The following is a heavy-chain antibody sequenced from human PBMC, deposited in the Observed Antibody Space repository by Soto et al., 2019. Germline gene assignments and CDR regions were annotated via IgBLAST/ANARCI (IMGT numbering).Heavy chain of an antibody. Sequence: EVQLVESGGGMVQPGGSLRLSCEASGFTVSTKYMSWVRQAPGKGLEWVSAIYSGGSTFYAEVARGRFTISRDNSKNTVNLQMNSLRAEDTAVYYCARDPGAADYWGQGTLVTVSS. V-gene: IGHV3-66*01. J-gene: IGHJ4*02. D-gene: IGHD7-27*01. CDR1: GFTVSTKY. CDR3: ARDPGAADY. CDR2: IYSGGST.